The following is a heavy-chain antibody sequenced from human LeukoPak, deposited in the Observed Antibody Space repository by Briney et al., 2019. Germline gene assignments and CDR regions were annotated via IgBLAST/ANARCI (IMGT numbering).Heavy chain of an antibody. V-gene: IGHV3-23*01. Sequence: GRSVSLLCVGSGFIYSLYALLCVRGASGRGWVWVSAISSSGHFYADSVRGRFIMSRDNSKNTLYLQMNSLRDEDTAIYYCARDPNGDYVGAFDFWGQGTMVTVSS. CDR2: ISSSGH. CDR3: ARDPNGDYVGAFDF. D-gene: IGHD4-17*01. J-gene: IGHJ3*01. CDR1: GFIYSLYA.